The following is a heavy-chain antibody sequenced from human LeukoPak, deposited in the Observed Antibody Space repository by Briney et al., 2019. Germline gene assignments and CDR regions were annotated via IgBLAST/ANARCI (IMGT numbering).Heavy chain of an antibody. V-gene: IGHV1-46*01. CDR3: ARDPRLSSGYSTGILWYFDL. CDR1: GYTFTNSY. D-gene: IGHD3-22*01. J-gene: IGHJ2*01. CDR2: INPNGGST. Sequence: ASVKVSCKASGYTFTNSYMHWVRQAPGQGLEWMGIINPNGGSTSYAQKFQGRVTMTRDTSTSTVFMELSSLRSEDTAVYYCARDPRLSSGYSTGILWYFDLWGRGTLVTVSS.